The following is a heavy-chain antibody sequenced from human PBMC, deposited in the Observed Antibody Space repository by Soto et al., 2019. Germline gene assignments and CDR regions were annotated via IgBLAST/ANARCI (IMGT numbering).Heavy chain of an antibody. D-gene: IGHD2-8*01. V-gene: IGHV1-69*02. J-gene: IGHJ2*01. CDR3: GLIAASDPELVALYFDL. CDR1: GGTFSSYT. CDR2: IIPILGIA. Sequence: QVQLVQSGAEVKKPGSSVKVSCKASGGTFSSYTISWVRQAPGQGLEWIGRIIPILGIANYAQKFQGRVTINADKARSKDYMELGSVRSEDTAVYCCGLIAASDPELVALYFDLWGRGTLVTVSS.